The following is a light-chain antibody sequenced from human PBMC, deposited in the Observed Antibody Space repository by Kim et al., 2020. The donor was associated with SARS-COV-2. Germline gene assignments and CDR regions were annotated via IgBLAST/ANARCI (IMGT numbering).Light chain of an antibody. CDR3: QQYYSYSWT. CDR1: QSISNW. Sequence: DIQMTQSPSTLSASVGDRVTITCRASQSISNWLAWYQQKPGKAPKLLIYRASSLQTGVPSRFSSSGSGTEFTLTISGLQPDDFATYYCQQYYSYSWTFGQGTKVDIK. V-gene: IGKV1-5*03. J-gene: IGKJ1*01. CDR2: RAS.